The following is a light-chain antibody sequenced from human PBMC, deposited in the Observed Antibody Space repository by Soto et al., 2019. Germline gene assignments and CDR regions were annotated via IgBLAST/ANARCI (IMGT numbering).Light chain of an antibody. CDR3: QHYGNSPLYT. CDR1: QSVTSSY. J-gene: IGKJ2*01. Sequence: ENVLRQSPGTVSLSPGERATLSCRASQSVTSSYLAWYQQKPGQAPRLLIYGASSRATGIPDRFSGSGSGTDFTLTISRLEPEDFAVYYCQHYGNSPLYTFGQGTKLEIK. V-gene: IGKV3-20*01. CDR2: GAS.